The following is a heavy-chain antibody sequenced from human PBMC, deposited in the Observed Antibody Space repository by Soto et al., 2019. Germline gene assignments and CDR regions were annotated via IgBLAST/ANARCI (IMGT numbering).Heavy chain of an antibody. Sequence: EVQLVESGGGLVQPGGSLRLSCAASGFTFTSYAMHWVRQAPGKGLEYVSAISSNGASTYYANSVKGRFTISRDNSKNTLYLQMGSLRAEDMAVYYCARQWLDSYYFDYWGQGTLVTVSS. CDR2: ISSNGAST. V-gene: IGHV3-64*01. CDR3: ARQWLDSYYFDY. J-gene: IGHJ4*02. D-gene: IGHD6-19*01. CDR1: GFTFTSYA.